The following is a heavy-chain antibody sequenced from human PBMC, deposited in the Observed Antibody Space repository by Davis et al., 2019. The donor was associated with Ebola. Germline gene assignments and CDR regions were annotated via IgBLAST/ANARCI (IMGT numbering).Heavy chain of an antibody. CDR3: ARHHCMRIDY. Sequence: PGGSLRLSCTVSGFTFSGHWMTWVRQAPGKGLEWVANINQDGSEKNYVDSVKGRFTISRDNAKSSLYVYMNSLRGDDTAVYYCARHHCMRIDYWGQGSVVTVSS. V-gene: IGHV3-7*03. D-gene: IGHD2-21*02. CDR1: GFTFSGHW. J-gene: IGHJ4*02. CDR2: INQDGSEK.